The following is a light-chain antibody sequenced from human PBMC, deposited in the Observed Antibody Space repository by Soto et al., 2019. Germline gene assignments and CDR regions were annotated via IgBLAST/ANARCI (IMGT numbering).Light chain of an antibody. CDR1: GSNIGAGYD. J-gene: IGLJ1*01. CDR2: GNS. CDR3: QSSDSSLSGSYV. V-gene: IGLV1-40*01. Sequence: QSVLTQPPSVSGAPGQRVTISCTGSGSNIGAGYDVHWYQQLPGTAPKLLIYGNSNRPSGVPDRFSGSKSGTSASLAITGLQAEDEADYYCQSSDSSLSGSYVFGTGTKLTVL.